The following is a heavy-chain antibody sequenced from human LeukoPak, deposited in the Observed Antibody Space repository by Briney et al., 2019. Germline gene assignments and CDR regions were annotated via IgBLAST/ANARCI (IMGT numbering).Heavy chain of an antibody. Sequence: VASVKVSCKASGYTFTSYDINWVRQATGQGLEWMGWMNPNSGNTGYAQKFQGRVTITRNTSISTAYMELSSLRSEDTAVYYCARRRVANTRYFRERLYDAFDIWGQGTMVTVSS. J-gene: IGHJ3*02. D-gene: IGHD5-12*01. CDR2: MNPNSGNT. V-gene: IGHV1-8*03. CDR3: ARRRVANTRYFRERLYDAFDI. CDR1: GYTFTSYD.